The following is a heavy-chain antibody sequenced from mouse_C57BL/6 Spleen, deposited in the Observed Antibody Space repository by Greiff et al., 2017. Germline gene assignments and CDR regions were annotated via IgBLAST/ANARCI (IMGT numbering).Heavy chain of an antibody. CDR1: GYSFTSYY. J-gene: IGHJ4*01. Sequence: VQLQQSGPELVKPGASVKISCKASGYSFTSYYIHWVKQRPGQGLEWIGWIYPGSGNTKYNEKFKGKATLTADTSSSTAYMQLSSLTSEDSAVYYCARGGTTVVAPYAMDYWGQGTSVTVSS. CDR3: ARGGTTVVAPYAMDY. D-gene: IGHD1-1*01. V-gene: IGHV1-66*01. CDR2: IYPGSGNT.